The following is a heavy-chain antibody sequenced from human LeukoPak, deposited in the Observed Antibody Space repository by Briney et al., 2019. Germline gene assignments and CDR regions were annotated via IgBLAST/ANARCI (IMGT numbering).Heavy chain of an antibody. CDR2: KRYDGSNK. CDR3: ARDTYGDYHINDAFDI. CDR1: GFTFSSYG. Sequence: QPGGSLRLSCAASGFTFSSYGMHWVRQAPGKGLEWVAFKRYDGSNKYYADSVKGRFTISRDNSKNTLYLQMNSLRAEDTAVYYCARDTYGDYHINDAFDIWGQGTMVTVSS. V-gene: IGHV3-30*02. J-gene: IGHJ3*02. D-gene: IGHD4-17*01.